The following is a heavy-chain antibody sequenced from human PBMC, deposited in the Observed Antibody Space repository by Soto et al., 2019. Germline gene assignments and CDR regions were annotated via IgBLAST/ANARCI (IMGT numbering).Heavy chain of an antibody. Sequence: PSETLSLTCAVYGGSFSGYYWSWILQPPGKGLEWIGEINHSGSTNYNPSLKSRVTISVDTSKNQFSLKLSSVTAADTAVYYCARGPHYDILTGYHYYFDYWGQGTLVTVSS. CDR3: ARGPHYDILTGYHYYFDY. D-gene: IGHD3-9*01. CDR1: GGSFSGYY. CDR2: INHSGST. J-gene: IGHJ4*02. V-gene: IGHV4-34*01.